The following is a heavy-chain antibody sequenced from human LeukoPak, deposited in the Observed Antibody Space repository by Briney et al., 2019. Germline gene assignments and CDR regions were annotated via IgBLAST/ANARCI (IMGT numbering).Heavy chain of an antibody. CDR3: AKVDSGYSYGSVDY. V-gene: IGHV3-23*01. CDR1: GXTFSSYA. Sequence: SGGSLRLFCAASGXTFSSYAMSWIRQAPGKGLEWVSAISASGGSTNYADSVKGRFTISRDNPKNTLYLQMNSLRAEDTAVYYCAKVDSGYSYGSVDYWGQGTLVTVSS. CDR2: ISASGGST. J-gene: IGHJ4*02. D-gene: IGHD5-18*01.